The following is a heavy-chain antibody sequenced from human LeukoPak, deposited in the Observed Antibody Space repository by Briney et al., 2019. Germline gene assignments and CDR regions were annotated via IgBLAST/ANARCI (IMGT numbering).Heavy chain of an antibody. CDR1: GGSISHYY. V-gene: IGHV4-59*01. Sequence: SETLSLTCTVSGGSISHYYWSWIRQPPGKGLEWIAYMHNSGSTSSNPSLRSRVTLSLDTSNNRFSLNLISVTTADTAVCYCVREEDGVIDDAFDIWGQGIMVTVSS. D-gene: IGHD2-21*01. CDR3: VREEDGVIDDAFDI. J-gene: IGHJ3*02. CDR2: MHNSGST.